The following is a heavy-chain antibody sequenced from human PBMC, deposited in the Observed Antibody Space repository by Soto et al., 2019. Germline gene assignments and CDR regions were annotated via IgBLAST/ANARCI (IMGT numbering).Heavy chain of an antibody. Sequence: PSETLSLTCTVSGGSISSYYWSWIRQPPGKGLEWIGYIYYSGRTNYNPSLKSRVTISVDTSKNQFSLKLSSVTAADTAVYYCARDASYTGITGTTFYGMDVWGQGTTVTVSS. D-gene: IGHD1-7*01. CDR2: IYYSGRT. CDR3: ARDASYTGITGTTFYGMDV. J-gene: IGHJ6*02. V-gene: IGHV4-59*01. CDR1: GGSISSYY.